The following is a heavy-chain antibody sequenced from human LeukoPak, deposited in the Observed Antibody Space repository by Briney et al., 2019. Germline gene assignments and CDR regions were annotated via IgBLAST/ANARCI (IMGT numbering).Heavy chain of an antibody. D-gene: IGHD6-19*01. V-gene: IGHV3-30*18. CDR1: GFTFSSYG. J-gene: IGHJ3*02. CDR2: ISYDGSNK. CDR3: AKEWLVAPDAFDI. Sequence: PGRSLRFSCAASGFTFSSYGMRWVRQAPGKGLEWVAVISYDGSNKYYADSVKGRFTISRDNSKNTLYLQMNSLRAEDTAVYYCAKEWLVAPDAFDIWGQGTMVTVSS.